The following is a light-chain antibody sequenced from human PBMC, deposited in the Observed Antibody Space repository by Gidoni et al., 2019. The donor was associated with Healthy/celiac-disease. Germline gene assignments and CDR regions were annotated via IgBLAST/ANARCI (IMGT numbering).Light chain of an antibody. CDR3: QQYGSSPRT. V-gene: IGKV3-20*01. Sequence: EIVLTQSPGPLSLSPGERATLSCRASQTVGSNYLAWYQQKPGQAPRLLIYGASSRATGIPDRFSGSGSGTDFTLTISRLEPEDFAVYYCQQYGSSPRTFGQGTKLEIK. CDR1: QTVGSNY. CDR2: GAS. J-gene: IGKJ2*01.